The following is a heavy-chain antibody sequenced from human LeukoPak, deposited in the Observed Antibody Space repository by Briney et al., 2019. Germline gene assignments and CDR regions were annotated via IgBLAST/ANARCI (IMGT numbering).Heavy chain of an antibody. CDR3: ARTTYYYDSSGYLNWFDP. V-gene: IGHV3-21*01. CDR1: GFTFSSHS. CDR2: ISSSSSYI. J-gene: IGHJ5*02. D-gene: IGHD3-22*01. Sequence: GGSLRLSCAASGFTFSSHSMNWVRQAPGKGLEWVSSISSSSSYIYYADSVKGRFTISRDNAKNSLYLQMNSLRAEDTAVYYCARTTYYYDSSGYLNWFDPWGQGTLVTVSS.